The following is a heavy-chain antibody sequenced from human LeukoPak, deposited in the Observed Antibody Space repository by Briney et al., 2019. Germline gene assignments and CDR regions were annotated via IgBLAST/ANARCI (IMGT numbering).Heavy chain of an antibody. CDR1: GFTFSNAW. Sequence: GGSLRLSCAASGFTFSNAWMSWVRQAPGKGLEWVGRIKSKTDGGTTDYAAPVKGRFTISRDDSKNTLYLQMNSLKTEDTAVYYCAKGPGWLQLRVLHLDYWGQGTLVTVSS. V-gene: IGHV3-15*01. D-gene: IGHD3-3*01. CDR3: AKGPGWLQLRVLHLDY. CDR2: IKSKTDGGTT. J-gene: IGHJ4*02.